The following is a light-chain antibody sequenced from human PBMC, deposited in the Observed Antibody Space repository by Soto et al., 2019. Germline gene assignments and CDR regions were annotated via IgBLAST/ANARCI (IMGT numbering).Light chain of an antibody. Sequence: EIQMTQSPSTLSASVGDRVTITCRASQSISTHLAWYQQKPGKAPEVLIYDASTLESGVPSRFSGSGSGTKFTLTISSLQPDDFATYYCKQYSSNLYTFGQGTKLEIK. CDR3: KQYSSNLYT. J-gene: IGKJ2*01. CDR2: DAS. V-gene: IGKV1-5*01. CDR1: QSISTH.